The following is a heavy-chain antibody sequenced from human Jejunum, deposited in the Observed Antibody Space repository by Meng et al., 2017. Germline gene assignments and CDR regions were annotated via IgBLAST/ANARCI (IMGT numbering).Heavy chain of an antibody. CDR3: ARNSALWLDYYFDS. J-gene: IGHJ4*02. CDR2: ISSSGATI. V-gene: IGHV3-11*04. D-gene: IGHD3-9*01. Sequence: GESLKISCEASGFIFGDYFMSWIRQAPGKGLQWISYISSSGATIKYTDSVMGRFTISRDNAKNLLYLHMNSLRDEDTAVYYCARNSALWLDYYFDSWGQGALVTVSS. CDR1: GFIFGDYF.